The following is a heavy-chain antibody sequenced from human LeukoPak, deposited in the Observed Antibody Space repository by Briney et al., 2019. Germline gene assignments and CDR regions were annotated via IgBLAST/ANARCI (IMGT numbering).Heavy chain of an antibody. J-gene: IGHJ4*02. D-gene: IGHD3-3*01. CDR1: GGSISSYD. V-gene: IGHV4-4*07. Sequence: SETLSLTCTVSGGSISSYDWSWIRQPAGKGLEWIGRIYTSGSTNYNPSLKSRVTISVDKSKNQFSLKLSSVTAADTAVYCCARGPVTIFGVVIIPDYFDYWGQGTLVTVSS. CDR2: IYTSGST. CDR3: ARGPVTIFGVVIIPDYFDY.